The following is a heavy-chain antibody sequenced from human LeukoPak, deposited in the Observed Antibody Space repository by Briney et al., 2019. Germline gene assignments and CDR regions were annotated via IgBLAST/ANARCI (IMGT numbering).Heavy chain of an antibody. D-gene: IGHD6-19*01. V-gene: IGHV4-59*08. CDR3: ARRARSSGWYYYYYMDV. J-gene: IGHJ6*03. Sequence: KPSETLSLTCTVSGGSISSYYWSWIRQPPGKGLEWIGYIYYSGSTNYNPSLKSRVTISVDTSNNQFSLKLSSVTAADTAVYYCARRARSSGWYYYYYMDVWGKGTTVTVSS. CDR2: IYYSGST. CDR1: GGSISSYY.